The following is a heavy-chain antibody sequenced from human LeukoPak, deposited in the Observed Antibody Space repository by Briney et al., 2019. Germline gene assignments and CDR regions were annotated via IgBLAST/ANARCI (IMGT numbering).Heavy chain of an antibody. D-gene: IGHD3-3*01. V-gene: IGHV1-8*01. CDR3: ASSPYDFWGPGY. Sequence: ASVEVSCKASGYTFTSYDINWVRQATGQGLEWMGWMNPNSGNTGYAQKFQGRVTMTRNTSISTAYMELSSLRSEDTAVYYCASSPYDFWGPGYWGQGTLVTVSS. CDR2: MNPNSGNT. J-gene: IGHJ4*02. CDR1: GYTFTSYD.